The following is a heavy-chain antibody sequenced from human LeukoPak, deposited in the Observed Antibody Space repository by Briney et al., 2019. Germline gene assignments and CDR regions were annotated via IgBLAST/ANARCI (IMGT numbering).Heavy chain of an antibody. D-gene: IGHD6-13*01. V-gene: IGHV4-30-2*01. Sequence: KTSETLSLTCTVSGGSISSNNYYWSWIRQPPGKGLEWIGYIYHSGNTFYNPSLKSRVTISIDRSKNQFSLNLSSVTAADTAVYYCARGAAGNDYWGQGTLVTVSS. CDR3: ARGAAGNDY. CDR1: GGSISSNNYY. J-gene: IGHJ4*02. CDR2: IYHSGNT.